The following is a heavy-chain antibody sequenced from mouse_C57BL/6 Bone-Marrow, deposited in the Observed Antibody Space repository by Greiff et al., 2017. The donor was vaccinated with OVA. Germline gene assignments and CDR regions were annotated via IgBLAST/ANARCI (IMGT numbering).Heavy chain of an antibody. CDR3: AMTWGGPFDY. CDR1: GYTFTSYW. V-gene: IGHV1-64*01. D-gene: IGHD4-1*01. CDR2: IHPNSGST. Sequence: VQLQQPGAELVKPGASVKLSCKASGYTFTSYWMHWVKQRPGQGLEWIGMIHPNSGSTNYNEKFKSKATLTVDKSSSTASMQLSSLTSEDSAVYYCAMTWGGPFDYWGQGTTLTVSS. J-gene: IGHJ2*01.